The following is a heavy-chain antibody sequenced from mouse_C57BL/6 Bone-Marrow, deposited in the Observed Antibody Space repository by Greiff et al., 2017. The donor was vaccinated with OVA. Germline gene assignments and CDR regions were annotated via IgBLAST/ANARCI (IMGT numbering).Heavy chain of an antibody. Sequence: QVQLQQSGAELARPGASVKLSCKASGYTFTSYGISWVKQRTGQGLEWIGEIYPRSGNTYYNVKFKGKATLTADKSSSTAYMELRSLTSEDSAVYFCARRDLIYYGYDGYYWGQGTTLTVSS. CDR1: GYTFTSYG. J-gene: IGHJ2*01. D-gene: IGHD2-2*01. CDR3: ARRDLIYYGYDGYY. CDR2: IYPRSGNT. V-gene: IGHV1-81*01.